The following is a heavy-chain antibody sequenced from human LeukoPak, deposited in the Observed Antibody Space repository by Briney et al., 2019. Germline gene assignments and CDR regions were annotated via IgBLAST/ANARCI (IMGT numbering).Heavy chain of an antibody. J-gene: IGHJ3*02. CDR2: IYCSGNT. V-gene: IGHV4-59*08. CDR3: ARTIVGADDAFDI. D-gene: IGHD1-26*01. Sequence: SETLSLTCTVSGGSISSYYWSWIRQPPGKGLEWIGYIYCSGNTNYNPSLKSRVTISVDTSKNQFSLKLSSVTAADTAVYYCARTIVGADDAFDIWGQGTMVTVSS. CDR1: GGSISSYY.